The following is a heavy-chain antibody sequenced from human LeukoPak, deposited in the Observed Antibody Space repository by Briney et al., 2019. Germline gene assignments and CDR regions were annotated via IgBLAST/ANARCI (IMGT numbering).Heavy chain of an antibody. D-gene: IGHD6-13*01. CDR1: GFTFSNYA. J-gene: IGHJ4*02. Sequence: PGGSLRLSCAASGFTFSNYAMTWVRQAPGKGLEWVSGISASGDYTYYADSVKGRFTISRDNSRDTLYLQMNSLRAEDTAVYYCSTSPSFGSSWYQFNYWGQGTLVTVSS. V-gene: IGHV3-23*01. CDR3: STSPSFGSSWYQFNY. CDR2: ISASGDYT.